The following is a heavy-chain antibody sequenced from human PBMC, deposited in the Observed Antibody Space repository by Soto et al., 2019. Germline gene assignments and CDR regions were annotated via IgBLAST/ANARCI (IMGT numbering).Heavy chain of an antibody. V-gene: IGHV4-34*01. CDR2: INHSGST. D-gene: IGHD3-10*01. CDR3: ARGLITMVRGVIT. J-gene: IGHJ5*02. CDR1: GGSFSGYY. Sequence: PSETLSLTCAVYGGSFSGYYWSWIRQPPGKGLEWIGEINHSGSTNYNPSLKSRVTISVDTSKNQFSLKLSSVTAADTAVYYCARGLITMVRGVITWGQGTLVTVSS.